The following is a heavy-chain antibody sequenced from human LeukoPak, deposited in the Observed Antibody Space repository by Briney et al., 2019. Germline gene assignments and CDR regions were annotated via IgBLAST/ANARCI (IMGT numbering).Heavy chain of an antibody. CDR2: IRYDGSNK. CDR1: GFTFSSYG. D-gene: IGHD6-13*01. CDR3: AKAGAAAGVQDY. Sequence: GGSLRLSCAASGFTFSSYGMHWVRQAPGKGLEWVAFIRYDGSNKYCADSVKGRFTISRDNSKNTLYLQMNSLRAEDTAVYYCAKAGAAAGVQDYWGQGTLVTVSS. J-gene: IGHJ4*02. V-gene: IGHV3-30*02.